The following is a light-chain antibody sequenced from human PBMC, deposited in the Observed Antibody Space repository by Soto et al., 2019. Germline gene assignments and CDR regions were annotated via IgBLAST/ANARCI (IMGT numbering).Light chain of an antibody. CDR3: QQRFIWPPLT. CDR1: QIVGTY. J-gene: IGKJ4*01. Sequence: EIVLTQSPATLSLSPGERATLSCRASQIVGTYLAWYQQKPGQAPRLLIYDASNRATGIPARFSGSGSGTDFTLTISSLEPEDFAVYYCQQRFIWPPLTFGGGTRVEIK. V-gene: IGKV3-11*01. CDR2: DAS.